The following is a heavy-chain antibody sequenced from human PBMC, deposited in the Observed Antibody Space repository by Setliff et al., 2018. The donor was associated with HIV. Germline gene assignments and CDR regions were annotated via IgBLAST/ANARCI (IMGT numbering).Heavy chain of an antibody. CDR2: ISAYNGNT. CDR1: GYTFTSYG. J-gene: IGHJ5*02. D-gene: IGHD2-15*01. V-gene: IGHV1-18*01. Sequence: ASVKVSCKASGYTFTSYGISWVRQAPGQGLEWMGWISAYNGNTNYAQKLRDRVTLTTDTSTSTAYMELRSLTSDDTAVYYCARGYCGGGICYSPNWLDPWGQGTLVTV. CDR3: ARGYCGGGICYSPNWLDP.